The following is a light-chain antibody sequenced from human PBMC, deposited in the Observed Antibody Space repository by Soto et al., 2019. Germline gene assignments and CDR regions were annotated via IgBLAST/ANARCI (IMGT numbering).Light chain of an antibody. J-gene: IGLJ3*02. V-gene: IGLV1-44*01. CDR1: SSNIGSTT. CDR2: NNN. CDR3: AAWDDSLNGVV. Sequence: QSVLTQPPSASGTPGQRVTIACSGSSSNIGSTTVKWYQQLPGTAPKLLIYNNNQRPSGVPDRFSGSKSGTSASLAISGPQSEDEADYYCAAWDDSLNGVVFGGGTQLTVL.